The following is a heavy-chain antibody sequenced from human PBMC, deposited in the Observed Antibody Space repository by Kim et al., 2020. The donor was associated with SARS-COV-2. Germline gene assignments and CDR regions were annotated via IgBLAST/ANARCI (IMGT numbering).Heavy chain of an antibody. D-gene: IGHD5-12*01. CDR1: GYTFTSYG. CDR2: ISAYNGNT. J-gene: IGHJ4*02. V-gene: IGHV1-18*04. Sequence: ASVKVSCKASGYTFTSYGISWVRQAPGQGLEWMGWISAYNGNTNYAQKLQGRVTMTTDTSTSTAYMELRSLRSDDTAVYYCARDRGLGRDGYNYVYWGQGTLVTVSS. CDR3: ARDRGLGRDGYNYVY.